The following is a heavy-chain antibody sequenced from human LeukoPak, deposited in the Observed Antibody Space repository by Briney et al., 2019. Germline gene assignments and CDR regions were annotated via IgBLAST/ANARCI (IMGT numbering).Heavy chain of an antibody. CDR2: INPSGGST. D-gene: IGHD2-15*01. V-gene: IGHV1-46*01. CDR3: ARDIYCSGGSCYPGGYFDY. J-gene: IGHJ4*02. CDR1: GDTFSRYY. Sequence: GASVKLSCKASGDTFSRYYMHWVRQAPGKGLEWMGIINPSGGSTSYAQKFQGRVTMTRDTITSTIYMELSSLRSEDTAVYYCARDIYCSGGSCYPGGYFDYWGQGTQVTVSS.